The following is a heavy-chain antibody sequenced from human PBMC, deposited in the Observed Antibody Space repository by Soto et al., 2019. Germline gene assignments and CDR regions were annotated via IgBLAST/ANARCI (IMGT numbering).Heavy chain of an antibody. J-gene: IGHJ4*02. V-gene: IGHV1-3*01. CDR2: INAGNGNT. Sequence: ASVKVSCKASGYTFTSYAMHWVRQAPGQRLEWMGWINAGNGNTKYSQKFQGRVTITRDTSASTAYMELSSLRSEDTAVYYCARRMVPRGVIDPLDYWGQGTLVTVPS. CDR1: GYTFTSYA. D-gene: IGHD3-10*01. CDR3: ARRMVPRGVIDPLDY.